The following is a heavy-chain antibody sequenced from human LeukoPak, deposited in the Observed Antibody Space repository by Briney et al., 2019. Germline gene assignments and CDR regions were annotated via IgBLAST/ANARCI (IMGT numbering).Heavy chain of an antibody. V-gene: IGHV4-39*07. CDR1: GGSISSYY. Sequence: SETLSLTCTVSGGSISSYYWGWIRQPPGKGLEWIGSIYYSGSTYYNPSLKSRVTISVDTSKNQFSLKLSSVTAADTAVYYCARGDGYSGYYWGQGTLVTVSS. D-gene: IGHD5-12*01. CDR2: IYYSGST. J-gene: IGHJ4*02. CDR3: ARGDGYSGYY.